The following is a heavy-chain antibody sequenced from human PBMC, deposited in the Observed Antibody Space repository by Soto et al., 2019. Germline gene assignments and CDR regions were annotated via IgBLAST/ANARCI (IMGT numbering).Heavy chain of an antibody. CDR3: ARAIVVTAAIQLYYYYGMDV. CDR1: GDRVSSNSAA. D-gene: IGHD2-2*02. J-gene: IGHJ6*02. CDR2: TYYRSKWYN. Sequence: PWQTLSLPFAISGDRVSSNSAAWNWIRQSPSRGLEWLGRTYYRSKWYNDYAVSVKSRITINPDTSKNQFSLQLNSVTPEDTAVYYCARAIVVTAAIQLYYYYGMDVWGQGTTVTVSS. V-gene: IGHV6-1*01.